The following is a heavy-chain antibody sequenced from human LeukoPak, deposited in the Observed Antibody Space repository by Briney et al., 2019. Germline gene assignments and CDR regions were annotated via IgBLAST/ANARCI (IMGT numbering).Heavy chain of an antibody. CDR2: IYYSGST. CDR3: ATYDYGDYADLAFDI. V-gene: IGHV4-39*01. Sequence: PSETLSLTCTVSGGSISSSSYYWGWIRQPPGKGLEWIGSIYYSGSTYYNPSLKSRVTISVDTSKNQFSLKLSSVTAADTAVYYCATYDYGDYADLAFDIWGQGTMVTVSS. J-gene: IGHJ3*02. CDR1: GGSISSSSYY. D-gene: IGHD4-17*01.